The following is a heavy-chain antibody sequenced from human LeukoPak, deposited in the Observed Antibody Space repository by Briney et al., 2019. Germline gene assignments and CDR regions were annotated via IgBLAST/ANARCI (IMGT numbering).Heavy chain of an antibody. Sequence: GGSLRLSCAASGFSFSSYEMNGVRQAPGKGLGWGSYISSSGSTMYYADSVKGRFTISRDNAKNSLYLQMNSLRAEDTAVYYCARSFRIVGATSGDYWGQGTLVTVSS. CDR1: GFSFSSYE. CDR3: ARSFRIVGATSGDY. D-gene: IGHD1-26*01. CDR2: ISSSGSTM. V-gene: IGHV3-48*03. J-gene: IGHJ4*02.